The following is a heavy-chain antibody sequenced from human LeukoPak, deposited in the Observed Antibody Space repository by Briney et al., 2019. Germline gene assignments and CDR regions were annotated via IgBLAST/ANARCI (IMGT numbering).Heavy chain of an antibody. Sequence: SVKVSCKASGGTFSSYAISWVRQAPGQGLEWMGRIIPILGIANYAQKFQGRVTITADKSTSTAYMEPSSLRSEDTAVYYCARETTTVTTHTDYWGQGTLVTVSS. D-gene: IGHD4-17*01. CDR3: ARETTTVTTHTDY. CDR2: IIPILGIA. J-gene: IGHJ4*02. CDR1: GGTFSSYA. V-gene: IGHV1-69*04.